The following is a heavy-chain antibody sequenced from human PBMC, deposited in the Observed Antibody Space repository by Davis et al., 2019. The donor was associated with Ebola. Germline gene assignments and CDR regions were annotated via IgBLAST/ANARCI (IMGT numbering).Heavy chain of an antibody. CDR1: GGTFSSYT. Sequence: AASVKVSCKASGGTFSSYTISWVRQAPGQGLEWMGRIIPILGIANYAQKFQGRVTITADKSTSTAYMELSSLRSEDTAVYYCAGSPTYSGSYYYYYGMDVWGQGTTVTVSS. CDR2: IIPILGIA. J-gene: IGHJ6*02. CDR3: AGSPTYSGSYYYYYGMDV. V-gene: IGHV1-69*02. D-gene: IGHD1-26*01.